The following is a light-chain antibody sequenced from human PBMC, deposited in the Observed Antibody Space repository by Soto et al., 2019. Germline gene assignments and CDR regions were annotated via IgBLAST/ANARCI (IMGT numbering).Light chain of an antibody. CDR1: SSDVGDYSY. V-gene: IGLV2-14*01. Sequence: QSALTQPASVSGSPGQSITISCTGISSDVGDYSYVSWYQQHPGKAPKLIIYGVSYRPSGVSDRFSGSQSGNTASLTISGLLADDEADYYCSSYSGSTVVFGGGTKVTVL. J-gene: IGLJ2*01. CDR2: GVS. CDR3: SSYSGSTVV.